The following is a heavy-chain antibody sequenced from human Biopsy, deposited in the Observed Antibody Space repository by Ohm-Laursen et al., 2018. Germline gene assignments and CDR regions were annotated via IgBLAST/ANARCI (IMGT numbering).Heavy chain of an antibody. Sequence: SSVKVSCKAPGGTFSKYGVNWVRQAPGQGLEWLGGNIPILGTGNYTPMFHGRVTVVADTSTSTATMELRSLRPDDTAVYYCATKLTGYFHHWGQGTLVIVSS. D-gene: IGHD3-9*01. J-gene: IGHJ1*01. CDR1: GGTFSKYG. CDR2: NIPILGTG. CDR3: ATKLTGYFHH. V-gene: IGHV1-69*06.